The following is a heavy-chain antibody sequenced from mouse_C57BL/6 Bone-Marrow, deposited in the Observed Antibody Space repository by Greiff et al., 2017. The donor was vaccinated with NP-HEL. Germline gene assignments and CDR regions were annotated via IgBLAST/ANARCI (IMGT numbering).Heavy chain of an antibody. CDR3: TTGGSSPYAMDY. CDR1: GFNIKDDY. V-gene: IGHV14-4*01. J-gene: IGHJ4*01. Sequence: VHVKQSGAELVRPGASVTLSCTVSGFNIKDDYMHWVKQRPEQGLEWIGWIDPENGDTEYASKFQGKATITADTSSNTAYLQLSSLTSEDTAVYYCTTGGSSPYAMDYWGQGTSVTVSS. D-gene: IGHD1-1*01. CDR2: IDPENGDT.